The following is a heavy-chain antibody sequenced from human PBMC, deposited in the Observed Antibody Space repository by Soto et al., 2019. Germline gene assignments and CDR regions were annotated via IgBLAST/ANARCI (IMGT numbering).Heavy chain of an antibody. CDR1: GGTFSSYA. CDR3: ARIPLAYCGGDCYSAYFPY. CDR2: IIPIFGTA. Sequence: SVKVSCKASGGTFSSYAISWVRQAPGQGLEWMGGIIPIFGTANYAQKFQGRVTITADESTSPAYMGLSSLRSEDTAVYYCARIPLAYCGGDCYSAYFPYWGQGTLVTVSS. V-gene: IGHV1-69*13. D-gene: IGHD2-21*02. J-gene: IGHJ1*01.